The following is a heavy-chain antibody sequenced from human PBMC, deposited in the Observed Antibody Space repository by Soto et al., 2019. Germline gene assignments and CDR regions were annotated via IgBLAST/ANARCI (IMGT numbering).Heavy chain of an antibody. CDR1: GGSIRSNNR. J-gene: IGHJ4*02. Sequence: QVQLQESGPGLVKPSGTLSLSCAVSGGSIRSNNRWSWVRQPPGKGLEWIGEIFHSGSTNYNPSLKTRVTISVDKSKNQFSLKLSSVTAADTGVYYCARVYSGSYSDYWGQGTLVTVSS. CDR3: ARVYSGSYSDY. CDR2: IFHSGST. D-gene: IGHD1-26*01. V-gene: IGHV4-4*02.